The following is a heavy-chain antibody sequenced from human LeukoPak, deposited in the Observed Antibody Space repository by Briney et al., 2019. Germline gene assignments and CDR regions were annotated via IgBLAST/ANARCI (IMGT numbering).Heavy chain of an antibody. CDR3: ARDGGYRTNFDY. CDR1: GFTFNNYW. Sequence: GGPLRLSCAVSGFTFNNYWMTWVRQAPGKGREWVANIKQDGSEKYYVDSVKGRFTISRDNAKNSLYLQMNSLRGGDTALYYCARDGGYRTNFDYWGQGTLVTVSS. CDR2: IKQDGSEK. D-gene: IGHD2-8*01. V-gene: IGHV3-7*01. J-gene: IGHJ4*02.